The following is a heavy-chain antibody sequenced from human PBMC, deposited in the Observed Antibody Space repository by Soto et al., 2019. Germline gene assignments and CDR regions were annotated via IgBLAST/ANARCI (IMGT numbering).Heavy chain of an antibody. Sequence: QVQLVQSGAEVKKPGASVKVSCKAFGYPFTNNYVHWLRQAPGQGLEWVGRINPSGGDTIYAQKFQGRVTMTRDTSTSTVYMDLTSLRSDDTAVYFCATYPRPYNWIDLWGQGTLLTVSS. J-gene: IGHJ5*02. V-gene: IGHV1-46*01. CDR1: GYPFTNNY. CDR2: INPSGGDT. D-gene: IGHD1-1*01. CDR3: ATYPRPYNWIDL.